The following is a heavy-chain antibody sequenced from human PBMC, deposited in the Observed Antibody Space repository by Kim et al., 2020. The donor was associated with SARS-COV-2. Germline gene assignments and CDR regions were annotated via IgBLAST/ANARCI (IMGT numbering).Heavy chain of an antibody. CDR3: ASPPPGPDY. J-gene: IGHJ4*02. V-gene: IGHV4-39*07. Sequence: SETLSLTFTVSGGSISSSSYYWGWIRQPPGKGLEWIGSIYYSGSTYYNPSLKSRVTISVDTSKNQFSLKLSSVTAADTAVYYCASPPPGPDYWGQGTLVTVSS. CDR2: IYYSGST. CDR1: GGSISSSSYY.